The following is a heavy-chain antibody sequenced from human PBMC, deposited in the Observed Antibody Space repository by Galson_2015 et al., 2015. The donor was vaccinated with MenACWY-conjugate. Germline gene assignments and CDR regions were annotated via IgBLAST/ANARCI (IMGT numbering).Heavy chain of an antibody. V-gene: IGHV3-13*01. CDR3: VRGFLSRDKWNGLGLDV. Sequence: SLRLACAASGFTFSNYEMHWVRAEGGKGLEWVSGISTGGDTYYSGSVKGRFTISRENAKNSLYLQMYSLRPGDTAIYYCVRGFLSRDKWNGLGLDVWGKGTTVIVSS. CDR1: GFTFSNYE. J-gene: IGHJ6*04. CDR2: ISTGGDT. D-gene: IGHD1-20*01.